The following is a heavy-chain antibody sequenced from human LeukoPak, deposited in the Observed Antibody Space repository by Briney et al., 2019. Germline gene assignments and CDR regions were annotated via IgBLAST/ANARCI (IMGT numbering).Heavy chain of an antibody. CDR1: GYTFTGYY. J-gene: IGHJ6*03. D-gene: IGHD1-26*01. V-gene: IGHV1-2*02. CDR3: ATINSYGPLGYYYYMDV. Sequence: ASVKVSCKASGYTFTGYYMHWVRQAPGQGLEWMGWINPNSGGTNYAQKFQGRVIMTRDTSISTAYMELSSLRSEDTAVYYCATINSYGPLGYYYYMDVWGKGTTVTISS. CDR2: INPNSGGT.